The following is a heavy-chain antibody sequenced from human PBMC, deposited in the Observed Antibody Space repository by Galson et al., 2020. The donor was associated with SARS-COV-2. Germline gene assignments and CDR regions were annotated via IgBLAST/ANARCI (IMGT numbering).Heavy chain of an antibody. D-gene: IGHD6-19*01. CDR3: AHRRPGRGAGVSNWFDP. CDR2: IYWDDDK. V-gene: IGHV2-5*02. CDR1: GFSLSTSGVG. Sequence: KMSGPTLVKPTQTLTLTCTFSGFSLSTSGVGVGWIRQPPGKALEWLALIYWDDDKRYSPSLKSRLTITKDTSKNQVVLTMTNMDPVDTATYYCAHRRPGRGAGVSNWFDPWGQGTLVTVSS. J-gene: IGHJ5*02.